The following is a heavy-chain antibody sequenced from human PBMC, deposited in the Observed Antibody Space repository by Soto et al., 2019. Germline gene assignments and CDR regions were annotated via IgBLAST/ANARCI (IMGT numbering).Heavy chain of an antibody. CDR2: ISYDGSNK. V-gene: IGHV3-30-3*01. Sequence: GGSLRLSCAASGFTFSSYAMHWVRQAPGKGLEWVAVISYDGSNKYYADSVKGRFTISRDNSKNTLYLQMNSLRAEDTAVYYCARDHYYDSSGYGGGQIDYWGQGTLVTVSS. J-gene: IGHJ4*02. CDR3: ARDHYYDSSGYGGGQIDY. CDR1: GFTFSSYA. D-gene: IGHD3-22*01.